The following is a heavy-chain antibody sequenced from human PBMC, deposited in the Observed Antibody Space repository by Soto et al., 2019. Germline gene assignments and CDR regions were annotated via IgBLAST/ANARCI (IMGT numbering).Heavy chain of an antibody. V-gene: IGHV4-34*01. CDR2: INHSGST. J-gene: IGHJ4*02. CDR1: GGSFSGYY. D-gene: IGHD2-2*01. CDR3: ARGDGRGCSSTSCYLY. Sequence: QVQLQQWGVGLLKPSETLSLTCAVYGGSFSGYYWSWIRQPPGKGLEWIGEINHSGSTNYNPSLKSRVTISVDTSKTQFSLKLSSVTAADTAVYYCARGDGRGCSSTSCYLYWGQGTLVTVSS.